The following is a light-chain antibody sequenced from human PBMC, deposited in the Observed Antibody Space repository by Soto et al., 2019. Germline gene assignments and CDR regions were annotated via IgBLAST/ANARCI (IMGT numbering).Light chain of an antibody. CDR2: AAS. J-gene: IGKJ5*01. CDR3: QQYYSYPMIT. CDR1: QGISSW. Sequence: DIQMTQSPSSVSASVGDRVTMTCRASQGISSWLVWYQQKPGKAPKLLIYAASGLQSGVPSRFSGSGSGTDFTLTISCLQPEDFATYYCQQYYSYPMITFGQGTRLEI. V-gene: IGKV1-12*01.